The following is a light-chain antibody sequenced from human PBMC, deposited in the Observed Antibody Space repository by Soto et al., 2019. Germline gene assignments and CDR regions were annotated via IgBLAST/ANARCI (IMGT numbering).Light chain of an antibody. Sequence: QSVLTQPASVSGFPGQSITISCTGTSSDVGGYNYVSWYQHHPGKAPKLIIYDVTNRPSGVSNPFPGSKSGNTASLTISGLQPEDEADYYCSSYTTSNTRQIVFGTGTKVTVL. J-gene: IGLJ1*01. CDR2: DVT. V-gene: IGLV2-14*03. CDR1: SSDVGGYNY. CDR3: SSYTTSNTRQIV.